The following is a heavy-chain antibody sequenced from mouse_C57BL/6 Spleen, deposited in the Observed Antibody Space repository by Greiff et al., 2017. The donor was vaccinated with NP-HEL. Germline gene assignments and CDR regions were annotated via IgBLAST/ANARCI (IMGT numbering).Heavy chain of an antibody. D-gene: IGHD2-1*01. V-gene: IGHV5-17*01. Sequence: EVMLVESGGGLVKPGGSLKLSCAASGFTFTDYGMHWVRQAPEKGLEWVAYISSGSSTIYYADTVKGRFTISRDNAKNTLFLQMTSLRSEDTAMYYCARNGNYGAWFAYWGQGTLVTVSA. CDR1: GFTFTDYG. CDR2: ISSGSSTI. J-gene: IGHJ3*01. CDR3: ARNGNYGAWFAY.